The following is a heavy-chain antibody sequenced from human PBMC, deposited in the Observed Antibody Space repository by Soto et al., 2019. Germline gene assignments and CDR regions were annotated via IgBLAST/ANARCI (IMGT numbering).Heavy chain of an antibody. CDR1: GGSISSSSYY. CDR3: GTTASHRFSPNWGPRGWFDP. V-gene: IGHV4-39*01. CDR2: IYYSGST. Sequence: PSETLSLTCTVSGGSISSSSYYWGWIRQPPGKGLEWIGSIYYSGSTYYNPSPKSRVTISVDTSKNQFSLKLSSVTAADTAVYYCGTTASHRFSPNWGPRGWFDPWGQGTLVTVSS. D-gene: IGHD7-27*01. J-gene: IGHJ5*02.